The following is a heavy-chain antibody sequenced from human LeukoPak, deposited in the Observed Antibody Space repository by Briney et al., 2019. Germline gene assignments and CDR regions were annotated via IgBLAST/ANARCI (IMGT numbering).Heavy chain of an antibody. CDR2: INHSGSS. D-gene: IGHD3-22*01. Sequence: SETLSLTCADYGGSFSGHYWSWIRQRPGKGLEWIGEINHSGSSNYSPSLKSRVTISVDTSKNQFSLKLTSVTAADTAVYYCARLFYYGGSGYYGAFEYWGQGNLVTVSS. J-gene: IGHJ4*02. V-gene: IGHV4-34*01. CDR3: ARLFYYGGSGYYGAFEY. CDR1: GGSFSGHY.